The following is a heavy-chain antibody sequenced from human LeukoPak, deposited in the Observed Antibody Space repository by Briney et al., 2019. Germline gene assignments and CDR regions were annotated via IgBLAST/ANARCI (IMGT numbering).Heavy chain of an antibody. J-gene: IGHJ3*02. D-gene: IGHD7-27*01. Sequence: GGSLRLSCAASGLTFSSFGMSWVRQAPGKGLEWVSHISGSGTTTYYADSVKGRFTISRDSSKNTLYLQMNSLRAEDTAVYYCAKYTGRRAFDMWGQGTMVTVSS. V-gene: IGHV3-23*01. CDR1: GLTFSSFG. CDR2: ISGSGTTT. CDR3: AKYTGRRAFDM.